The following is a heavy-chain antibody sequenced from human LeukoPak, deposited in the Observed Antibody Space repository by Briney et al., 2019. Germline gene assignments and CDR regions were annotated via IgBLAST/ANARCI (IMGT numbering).Heavy chain of an antibody. CDR3: GRATSHVFEF. CDR2: ISGRSSFV. D-gene: IGHD5-12*01. J-gene: IGHJ3*01. Sequence: GRSLRLSCAASASGSNTLTMNWDSHAPGKGLEWVSSISGRSSFVWYADSVKGRFTIYRDNAQHSVYQQLNGLRTEDPNVYYRGRATSHVFEFGGQGTRDTVS. V-gene: IGHV3-21*01. CDR1: ASGSNTLT.